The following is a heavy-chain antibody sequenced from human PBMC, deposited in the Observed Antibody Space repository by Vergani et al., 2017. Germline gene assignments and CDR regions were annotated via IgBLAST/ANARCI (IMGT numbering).Heavy chain of an antibody. Sequence: QVQLVESGGGVVQPGRSLRLSCAASGFTFSSYGMHWVRQAPGKGLEWVAVISYDGSNKYYADSVKGRFTISRDNSKNTLYLQMNSLRAEDTAVYYCAKISLPSDIVVVPAAINWYFDLWGRGTLVTVSS. CDR3: AKISLPSDIVVVPAAINWYFDL. J-gene: IGHJ2*01. D-gene: IGHD2-2*02. CDR1: GFTFSSYG. CDR2: ISYDGSNK. V-gene: IGHV3-30*18.